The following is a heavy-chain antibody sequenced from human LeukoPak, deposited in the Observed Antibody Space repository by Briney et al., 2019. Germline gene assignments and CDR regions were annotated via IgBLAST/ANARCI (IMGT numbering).Heavy chain of an antibody. CDR1: GFTFSSYS. CDR3: ARDYSRLVVAPNWFDP. Sequence: GGSLRLSCAASGFTFSSYSMNWVRQAPGKGLDWVSSISSSSSYIYYADSVKGRFTISRDNAKNSLYLQMNSLRAEDTAAYYCARDYSRLVVAPNWFDPWGQGTLVTVSS. CDR2: ISSSSSYI. V-gene: IGHV3-21*01. D-gene: IGHD2-15*01. J-gene: IGHJ5*02.